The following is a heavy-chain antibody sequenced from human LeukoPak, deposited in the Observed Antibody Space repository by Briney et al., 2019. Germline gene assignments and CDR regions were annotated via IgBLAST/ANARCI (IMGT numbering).Heavy chain of an antibody. CDR3: ARIGGYSGYRYMDV. D-gene: IGHD5-12*01. V-gene: IGHV4-61*01. CDR1: GGSISSGSYY. J-gene: IGHJ6*03. CDR2: IYYSGST. Sequence: SETLSLTCTVSGGSISSGSYYWSWIRQPPGKGLEWIGYIYYSGSTNYNPSLKSRVTISVDTSKNQFSLKLSSVTAADTAVYYCARIGGYSGYRYMDVWGKGTTVTISS.